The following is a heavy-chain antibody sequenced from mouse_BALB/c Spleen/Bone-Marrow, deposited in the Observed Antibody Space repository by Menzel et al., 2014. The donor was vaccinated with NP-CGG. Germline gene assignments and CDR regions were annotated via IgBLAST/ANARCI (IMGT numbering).Heavy chain of an antibody. Sequence: QVQLQQSGPGLVAPSQSLSITCTVSGFSLTSYGVHWVRQPPGKVLEWLGVIWAGGSTNYNSALMSRLSISKDNSKSQVFLKMNSLQTDDTAMYYCTRGSYYEGAMDYWGQGTSVTVSS. CDR3: TRGSYYEGAMDY. J-gene: IGHJ4*01. CDR2: IWAGGST. V-gene: IGHV2-9*02. D-gene: IGHD1-1*01. CDR1: GFSLTSYG.